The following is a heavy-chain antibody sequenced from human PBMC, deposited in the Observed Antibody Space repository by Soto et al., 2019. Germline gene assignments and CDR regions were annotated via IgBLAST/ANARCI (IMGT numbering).Heavy chain of an antibody. CDR3: ARLQGYCSSTSCSPHYFDY. Sequence: SETLSLTCTVSGGSISSGGYYWSWIRQHPGKGLEWIGYIYYSGSTYYNPSLKSRVTISVDTSKNQFSLKLSSVTAADTAVYYCARLQGYCSSTSCSPHYFDYWGQGTLVTVSS. CDR1: GGSISSGGYY. CDR2: IYYSGST. D-gene: IGHD2-2*01. J-gene: IGHJ4*02. V-gene: IGHV4-31*03.